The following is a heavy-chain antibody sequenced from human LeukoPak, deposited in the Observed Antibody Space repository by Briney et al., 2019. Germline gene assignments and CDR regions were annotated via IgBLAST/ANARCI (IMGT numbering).Heavy chain of an antibody. CDR1: GGTFSSYA. V-gene: IGHV1-69*04. Sequence: SVKVSCKASGGTFSSYAISWVRQAPGQGLEWMGRIIPILGIANYAQKFQGRVTITADKSTSTAYMELSSLRSEDTAVYYCARSPYYYDSSGYYQFDYWGQGTLVTASS. CDR2: IIPILGIA. D-gene: IGHD3-22*01. CDR3: ARSPYYYDSSGYYQFDY. J-gene: IGHJ4*02.